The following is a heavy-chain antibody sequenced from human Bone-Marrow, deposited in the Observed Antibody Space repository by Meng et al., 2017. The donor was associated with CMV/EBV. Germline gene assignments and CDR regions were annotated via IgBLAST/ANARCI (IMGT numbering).Heavy chain of an antibody. Sequence: SVKVSCKASGGTFSSYAISWVRQAPGQGLEWMGVIIPIFGTANYAQKFQGRVTITTDESTSTAYMELSSLRSEDTAVYYCAKALGYCSGGSCHEETSIDYWGQGTLVTVPS. D-gene: IGHD2-15*01. CDR1: GGTFSSYA. V-gene: IGHV1-69*05. J-gene: IGHJ4*02. CDR2: IIPIFGTA. CDR3: AKALGYCSGGSCHEETSIDY.